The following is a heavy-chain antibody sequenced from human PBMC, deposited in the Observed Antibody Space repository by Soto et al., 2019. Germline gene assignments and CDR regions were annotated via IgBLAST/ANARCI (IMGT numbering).Heavy chain of an antibody. Sequence: QVQLVQSGAEEKKPGASVKVSCKASGYTFTGYAMHWVRQAPGQRLEWMGWINAGNGNTKYSQKFRGGATITRDTAASTADGGRSSRSSEDTAGFSCASALAVPAAFDYWGRDPRVTVSS. CDR1: GYTFTGYA. D-gene: IGHD6-19*01. V-gene: IGHV1-3*05. CDR3: ASALAVPAAFDY. CDR2: INAGNGNT. J-gene: IGHJ4*02.